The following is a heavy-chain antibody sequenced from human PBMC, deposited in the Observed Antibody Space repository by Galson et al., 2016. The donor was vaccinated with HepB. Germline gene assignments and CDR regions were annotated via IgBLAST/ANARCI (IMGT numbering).Heavy chain of an antibody. CDR1: GGSISSSSYY. CDR2: VFYTGTT. CDR3: ARQQRAGLVNF. Sequence: ETLSLTCTVSGGSISSSSYYWGWIRQPPGKGLEWIGSVFYTGTTYYNPSLQSRVTISVDTSNNQFALKLSSVTAADTAVYSCARQQRAGLVNFWGQGTIVTVSS. J-gene: IGHJ3*01. D-gene: IGHD3/OR15-3a*01. V-gene: IGHV4-39*01.